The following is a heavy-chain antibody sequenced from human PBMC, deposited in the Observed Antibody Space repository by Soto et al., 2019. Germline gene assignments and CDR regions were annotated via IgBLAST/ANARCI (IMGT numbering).Heavy chain of an antibody. CDR3: ARGRGCSSTSCYGPLAY. J-gene: IGHJ4*02. Sequence: PSETLSLTCTVSGGSISSGGYYWSWIRQHPGKGLEWIGYIYYSGSTYYNPSLKSRVTISVDTSKNQFSLKLSSVTAADTAVYYCARGRGCSSTSCYGPLAYWGQGTLVTVS. V-gene: IGHV4-31*03. CDR2: IYYSGST. CDR1: GGSISSGGYY. D-gene: IGHD2-2*01.